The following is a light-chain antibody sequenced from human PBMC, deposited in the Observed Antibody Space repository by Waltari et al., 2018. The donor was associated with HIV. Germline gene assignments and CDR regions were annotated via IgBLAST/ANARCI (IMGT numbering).Light chain of an antibody. Sequence: DIQMTQSPSSLSASVGDRVTITCQASQDIRNYLNWYQQKPGKAPNLLIYDTSNLQGGVPSRFSGSGSGTDFTFTIRSLQPEDVATYYCQQYDDLPLTFGQRTRLEIK. CDR3: QQYDDLPLT. J-gene: IGKJ5*01. V-gene: IGKV1-33*01. CDR1: QDIRNY. CDR2: DTS.